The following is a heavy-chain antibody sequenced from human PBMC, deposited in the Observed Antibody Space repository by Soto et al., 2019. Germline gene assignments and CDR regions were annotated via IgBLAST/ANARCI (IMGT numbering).Heavy chain of an antibody. Sequence: EVQLVESGGGLVQPGGSLRLSCAASGFTFSNYWMYWVRQAPGKRLVWVSRINSDGSVSSYADSVKGRLTISRDNVKNPLYLQMDSLRAEDTAVYYCARGDCVGGTCYSLAGSFYYYMDVWGKGTTVTVFS. D-gene: IGHD2-15*01. J-gene: IGHJ6*03. CDR2: INSDGSVS. V-gene: IGHV3-74*01. CDR1: GFTFSNYW. CDR3: ARGDCVGGTCYSLAGSFYYYMDV.